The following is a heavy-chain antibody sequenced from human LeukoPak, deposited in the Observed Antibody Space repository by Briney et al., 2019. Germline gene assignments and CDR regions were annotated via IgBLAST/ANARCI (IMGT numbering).Heavy chain of an antibody. CDR1: GGSISSYY. D-gene: IGHD4-17*01. V-gene: IGHV4-59*12. J-gene: IGHJ3*02. CDR3: AKDQRTTRGHDAFDI. CDR2: IYRSGST. Sequence: PPETLSLTCTVSGGSISSYYWNWIRQHPGKGLVCIGNIYRSGSTNYNPYLKSRITISVDTSKNQFSLKLSSVTAADTAVYYCAKDQRTTRGHDAFDIWGQGTMVTVSS.